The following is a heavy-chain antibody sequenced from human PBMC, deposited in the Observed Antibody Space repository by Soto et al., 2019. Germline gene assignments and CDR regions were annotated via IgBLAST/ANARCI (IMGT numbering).Heavy chain of an antibody. CDR2: IYYSGST. CDR1: GGSLSRGGYY. V-gene: IGHV4-61*08. CDR3: ARGLSYSDFWRGSRQPYCYFDL. D-gene: IGHD3-3*01. Sequence: SETLSLTLTASGGSLSRGGYYWRWIRQHPGEGLGWVGDIYYSGSTNYNPPPQSRVTLSVDTSKKPFSLKPGPVHPAGPARDDCARGLSYSDFWRGSRQPYCYFDLGGLGPLVPVS. J-gene: IGHJ2*01.